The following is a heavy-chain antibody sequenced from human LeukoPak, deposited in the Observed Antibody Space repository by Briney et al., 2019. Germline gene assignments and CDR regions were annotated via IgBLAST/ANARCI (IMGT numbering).Heavy chain of an antibody. CDR2: IRSKAYGGTT. CDR1: GFTFGDYA. J-gene: IGHJ4*02. D-gene: IGHD6-13*01. CDR3: TREIAAAANRIDY. Sequence: GGSLRLSCTASGFTFGDYAMSWFRQAPGKGLEWVGFIRSKAYGGTTEYAASVKGRFTISRDDSKSIAYLQMNSLKTEDTAVYYCTREIAAAANRIDYWGQGTLVTVSS. V-gene: IGHV3-49*03.